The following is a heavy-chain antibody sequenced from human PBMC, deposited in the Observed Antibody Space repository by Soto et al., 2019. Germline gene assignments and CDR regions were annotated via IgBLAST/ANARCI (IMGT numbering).Heavy chain of an antibody. V-gene: IGHV1-18*01. J-gene: IGHJ5*02. CDR2: ISAYNGNT. CDR1: GYTFTSSG. D-gene: IGHD2-15*01. Sequence: ASVKVSCKASGYTFTSSGISWVRQAPGQGLEWMGWISAYNGNTNYAQKLQGRVTMTTDTSTSTAYMELRSPRSDDTAVYYCASVLPLCSGGSCYLLDPRGQGTLVTVSS. CDR3: ASVLPLCSGGSCYLLDP.